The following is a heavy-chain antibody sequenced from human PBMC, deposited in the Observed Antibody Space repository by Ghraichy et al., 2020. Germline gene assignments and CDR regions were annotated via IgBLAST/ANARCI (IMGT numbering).Heavy chain of an antibody. CDR2: IYYSGST. CDR1: GGSISSYY. J-gene: IGHJ5*02. D-gene: IGHD3-3*01. CDR3: ARATSDFWSGYIRFDP. V-gene: IGHV4-59*01. Sequence: ESLNISCTVSGGSISSYYWSWIRQPPGKGLEWIGYIYYSGSTNYNPSLKSRVTISVDTSKNQFSLKLSSVTAADTAVYYCARATSDFWSGYIRFDPWGQGTLVTVSS.